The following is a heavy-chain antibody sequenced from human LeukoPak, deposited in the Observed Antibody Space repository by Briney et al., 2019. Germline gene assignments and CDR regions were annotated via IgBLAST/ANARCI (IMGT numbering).Heavy chain of an antibody. V-gene: IGHV1-69*06. J-gene: IGHJ4*02. CDR3: ARTYYYDSSGYYYAPFDY. D-gene: IGHD3-22*01. Sequence: ASVKVSCKASGGTFSSYAISWVRQAPGQGLEWMGGIIPIFGAANYAQKFQGRVTITADKSTSTAYMELSSLRSEDTAVYYCARTYYYDSSGYYYAPFDYWGQGTLVTVSS. CDR1: GGTFSSYA. CDR2: IIPIFGAA.